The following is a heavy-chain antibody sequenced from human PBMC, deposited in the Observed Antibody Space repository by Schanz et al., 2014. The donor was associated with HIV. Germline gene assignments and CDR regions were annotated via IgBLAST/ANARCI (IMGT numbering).Heavy chain of an antibody. CDR2: INPSSGGT. D-gene: IGHD3-10*01. V-gene: IGHV1-2*02. CDR3: ARDQNVISMVRGVMGGVDY. Sequence: QVQLVQSGAEVKKPGASVRVSCKASEYTFTGYYVHWVRQAPGQGLEWMGWINPSSGGTNYAQKFQGRVTMTRDTSISTAYMELRRLRSDDTAVYYCARDQNVISMVRGVMGGVDYWGQGTLVTVSS. J-gene: IGHJ4*02. CDR1: EYTFTGYY.